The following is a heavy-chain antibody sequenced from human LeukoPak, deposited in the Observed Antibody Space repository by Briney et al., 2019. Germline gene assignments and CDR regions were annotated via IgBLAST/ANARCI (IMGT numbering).Heavy chain of an antibody. CDR3: ATGNYYDSSGHPFGFDY. D-gene: IGHD3-22*01. CDR1: GFTVSSNY. V-gene: IGHV3-53*01. CDR2: IYSGGST. J-gene: IGHJ4*02. Sequence: PGGSLRLSCAASGFTVSSNYMSWVRQAPGKGLEWVSVIYSGGSTYYADSVKGRFTISRDNSKNTLYLQMNSLRAEDTAVYYCATGNYYDSSGHPFGFDYWGQGTLVTVSS.